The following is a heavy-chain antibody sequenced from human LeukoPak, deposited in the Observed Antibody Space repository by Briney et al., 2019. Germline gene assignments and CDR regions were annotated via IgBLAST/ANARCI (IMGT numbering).Heavy chain of an antibody. CDR2: INPSGGST. J-gene: IGHJ3*02. CDR1: GYTFTSYY. V-gene: IGHV1-46*01. Sequence: ASVKVSCKASGYTFTSYYMHWVRQAPGQGLEWTGTINPSGGSTSYAQKFQGRVTMTRDTSTSTVYMELSSLRSEDTAVYYCARDGGLRYCSSTSCYKDPYAFDIWGQGTMVTVSS. D-gene: IGHD2-2*02. CDR3: ARDGGLRYCSSTSCYKDPYAFDI.